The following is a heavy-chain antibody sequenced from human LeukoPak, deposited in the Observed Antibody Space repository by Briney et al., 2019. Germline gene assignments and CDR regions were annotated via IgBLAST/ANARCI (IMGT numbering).Heavy chain of an antibody. CDR2: ISYDGSNK. V-gene: IGHV3-30-3*01. CDR3: ARDDAPRYSSSWYLY. J-gene: IGHJ4*02. CDR1: GFTFSSYA. Sequence: AGGSLRLSCAASGFTFSSYAMHWVRQAPGKGLEWVAVISYDGSNKYYADSVKGRFTISRDNSKNTLYLQMNSLRAEDTAVYYCARDDAPRYSSSWYLYWGQGTLVTVSS. D-gene: IGHD6-13*01.